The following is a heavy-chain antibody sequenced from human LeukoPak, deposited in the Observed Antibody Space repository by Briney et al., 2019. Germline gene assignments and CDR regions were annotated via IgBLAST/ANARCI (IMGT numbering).Heavy chain of an antibody. CDR1: GFTFSGFA. CDR2: IRVKADNYAT. D-gene: IGHD7-27*01. J-gene: IGHJ4*02. Sequence: GGSLKLSCAASGFTFSGFAMHWVRQASGKGLEWVARIRVKADNYATVYAPPVQDRFTISRDDSKNTLYLQMTSLKTDDTAVYYCTTHDRNWGSSEYWGQGTLVTVSS. CDR3: TTHDRNWGSSEY. V-gene: IGHV3-73*01.